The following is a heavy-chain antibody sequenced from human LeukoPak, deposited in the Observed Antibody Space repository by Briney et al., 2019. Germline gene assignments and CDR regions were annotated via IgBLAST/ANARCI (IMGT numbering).Heavy chain of an antibody. Sequence: SVKVSCKASGGTFSSYAISWVRQAPGQGLEWMGGIIPIFGTANYAQKFQGRVTITADESTRTAYMELSSLRSEDTAVYYCARDTRHRYCPSPSCYRGWFDPWGQGTLVTVSS. CDR3: ARDTRHRYCPSPSCYRGWFDP. CDR2: IIPIFGTA. V-gene: IGHV1-69*13. J-gene: IGHJ5*02. CDR1: GGTFSSYA. D-gene: IGHD2-2*01.